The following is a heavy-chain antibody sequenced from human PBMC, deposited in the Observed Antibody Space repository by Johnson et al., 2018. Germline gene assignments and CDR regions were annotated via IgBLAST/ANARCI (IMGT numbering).Heavy chain of an antibody. CDR2: ITTAGAT. CDR3: ARRLQYCGMDV. V-gene: IGHV3-13*01. J-gene: IGHJ6*01. CDR1: GFTFSTYA. D-gene: IGHD2-21*01. Sequence: VQLVQSGGGLVQPGGSLRLSCAASGFTFSTYAMYWVRPAARKGLEWVSLITTAGATYYADYVKGRFTISRENAKNSFNLQMNSLRAGDTAVYYCARRLQYCGMDVWGQGTTVTVSS.